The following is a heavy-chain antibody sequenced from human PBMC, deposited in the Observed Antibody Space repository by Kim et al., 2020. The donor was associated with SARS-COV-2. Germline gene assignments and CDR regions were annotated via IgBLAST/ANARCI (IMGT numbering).Heavy chain of an antibody. Sequence: QKFQDRVTNTADKSTSTAYMELSSLRSEDTAVYYCARDQLAAAGNNWFDPWGQGTLVTVSS. CDR3: ARDQLAAAGNNWFDP. J-gene: IGHJ5*02. V-gene: IGHV1-69*04. D-gene: IGHD6-13*01.